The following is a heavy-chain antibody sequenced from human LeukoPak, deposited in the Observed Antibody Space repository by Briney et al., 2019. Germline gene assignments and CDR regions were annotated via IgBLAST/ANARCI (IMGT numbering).Heavy chain of an antibody. CDR2: ISGSGGST. CDR1: GFTFSSYA. J-gene: IGHJ6*02. Sequence: GGSLRLSCAASGFTFSSYAMSWVRQAPGKGLEWVSAISGSGGSTYYADSVKGRFTISRDNSKNTLYLQMNSLRAEDTAVYYCARVVVGDFYYYNYGMDVWGQGTTVTVSS. CDR3: ARVVVGDFYYYNYGMDV. V-gene: IGHV3-23*01. D-gene: IGHD3-22*01.